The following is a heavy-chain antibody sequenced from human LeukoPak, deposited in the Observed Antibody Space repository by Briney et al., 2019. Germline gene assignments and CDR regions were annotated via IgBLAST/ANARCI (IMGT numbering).Heavy chain of an antibody. Sequence: GASVKVSCKASGGTFSSYAISWVRQAPGQGLEWMGGIIPIFGTANYAQKFQGRVTITTDESTSTAYMELSSLRSEDTGVYYCARDLDHSGNYHTFDYWGQGTLVTVSS. CDR2: IIPIFGTA. D-gene: IGHD1-26*01. CDR1: GGTFSSYA. V-gene: IGHV1-69*05. J-gene: IGHJ4*02. CDR3: ARDLDHSGNYHTFDY.